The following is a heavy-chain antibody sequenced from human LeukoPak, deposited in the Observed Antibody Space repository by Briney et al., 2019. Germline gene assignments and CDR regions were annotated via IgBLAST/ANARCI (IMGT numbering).Heavy chain of an antibody. D-gene: IGHD6-19*01. CDR1: GGSISSSSYY. J-gene: IGHJ4*02. Sequence: SETLSLTCTVSGGSISSSSYYWGWLRQPPGKGLEWIGSIYYSGSTYYNPSLKSRVTISVDTSKNQFSLKLSSVTAADTAVYYCASEDAVAGLVLFDYWGQGTLVTVSS. V-gene: IGHV4-39*01. CDR2: IYYSGST. CDR3: ASEDAVAGLVLFDY.